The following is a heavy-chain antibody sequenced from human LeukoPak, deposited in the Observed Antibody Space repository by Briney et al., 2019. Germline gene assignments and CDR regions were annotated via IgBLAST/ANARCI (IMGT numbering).Heavy chain of an antibody. D-gene: IGHD5-24*01. Sequence: ASVKVSCKASGYTFTSYGISWVRQAPGQGLEWMGWISAYNSNTNYAQKLQGRVTMTTGTSTSTAYMELRSLRSDDTAVYYCARVRWLQLEDAFDIWGQGTMVTVSS. CDR1: GYTFTSYG. CDR3: ARVRWLQLEDAFDI. V-gene: IGHV1-18*01. CDR2: ISAYNSNT. J-gene: IGHJ3*02.